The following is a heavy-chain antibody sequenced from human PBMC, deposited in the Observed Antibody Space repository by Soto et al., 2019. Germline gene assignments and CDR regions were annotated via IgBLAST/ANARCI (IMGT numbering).Heavy chain of an antibody. Sequence: VPLVKSGTEVKEPGASVRVSCKASGYTFTAHSLHWARQAPGQGLEWMGWIIVSHDWPRYAPPFQGRLTFETDTIGTTYYMHLSRMTPDDTAVYFWAREPEDGVPGDYWGQGTPVGVSS. CDR1: GYTFTAHS. D-gene: IGHD2-8*01. CDR3: AREPEDGVPGDY. CDR2: IIVSHDWP. V-gene: IGHV1-3*01. J-gene: IGHJ4*02.